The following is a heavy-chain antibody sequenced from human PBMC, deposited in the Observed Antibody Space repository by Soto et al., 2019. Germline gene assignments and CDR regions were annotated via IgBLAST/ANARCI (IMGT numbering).Heavy chain of an antibody. CDR1: GYTFTSYY. CDR3: ARAAITIFGVPYYYGMDV. CDR2: INPSGGST. J-gene: IGHJ6*02. V-gene: IGHV1-46*01. D-gene: IGHD3-3*01. Sequence: ASVKVSFKACGYTFTSYYMHWLRQAPGQGLEWMGIINPSGGSTSYAQKFQGRVTITADESTSTAYMELSSLRSEDTAVYYCARAAITIFGVPYYYGMDVWGQGTTVTVSS.